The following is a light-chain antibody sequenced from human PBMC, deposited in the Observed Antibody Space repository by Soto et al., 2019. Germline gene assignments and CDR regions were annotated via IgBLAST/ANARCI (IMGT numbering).Light chain of an antibody. J-gene: IGKJ3*01. CDR3: QQRSNSYET. Sequence: EIVLTQSPATLSLSPGERATLSCRASQSVSSYLAWYQQKPGQAPRLLIYDASNRATGIPARFSGSGSGTDFTLTISSLEPEDFAVYYCQQRSNSYETFGPGTKVDIK. CDR1: QSVSSY. V-gene: IGKV3-11*01. CDR2: DAS.